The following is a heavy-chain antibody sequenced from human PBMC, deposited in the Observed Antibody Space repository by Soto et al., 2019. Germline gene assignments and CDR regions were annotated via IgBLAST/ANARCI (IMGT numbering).Heavy chain of an antibody. CDR1: GGTFSSYA. CDR2: IIPIFGTG. Sequence: QVQLVQSGAEVKKPGSSVKVSCKASGGTFSSYAISWVRQAPGQGLEWMGGIIPIFGTGNYAQKFQGRVTITADESTSTAYMELSSLRSEDTAVYYCARDRSPRTPAPHQYIGADAFDIWGQGTMVTVSS. V-gene: IGHV1-69*01. D-gene: IGHD3-16*02. J-gene: IGHJ3*02. CDR3: ARDRSPRTPAPHQYIGADAFDI.